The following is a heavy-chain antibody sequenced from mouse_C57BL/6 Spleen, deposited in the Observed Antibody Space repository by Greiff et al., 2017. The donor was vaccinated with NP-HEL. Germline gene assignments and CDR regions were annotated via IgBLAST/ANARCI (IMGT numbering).Heavy chain of an antibody. D-gene: IGHD1-1*01. CDR2: INPGSGGT. Sequence: QVQLQQSGAELVRPGTSVKVSCKASGYAFTNYLIEWVKQRPGQGLEWIGVINPGSGGTNYNEKFKGKATLTADKSSSTAYMQLSSLTFEDSAVYFCAGSSYSYFDVWGTGTTVTVSS. CDR3: AGSSYSYFDV. J-gene: IGHJ1*03. CDR1: GYAFTNYL. V-gene: IGHV1-54*01.